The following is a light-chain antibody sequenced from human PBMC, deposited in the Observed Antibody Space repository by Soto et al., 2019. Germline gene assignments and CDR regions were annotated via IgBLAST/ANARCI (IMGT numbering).Light chain of an antibody. J-gene: IGLJ1*01. Sequence: QTELTQPPSASGTPGQRVTISCAGSSSNVGSYSVNWYQQLPGAAPRLLIYTNNHRPSGVPDRFSGSKSGNSASLAISGLQSEDEADYFCASWDDSLNGLHVFGTGTKVTVL. CDR1: SSNVGSYS. CDR3: ASWDDSLNGLHV. V-gene: IGLV1-44*01. CDR2: TNN.